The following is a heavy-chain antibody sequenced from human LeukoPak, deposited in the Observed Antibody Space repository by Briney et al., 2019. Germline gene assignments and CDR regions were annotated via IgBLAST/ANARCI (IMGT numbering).Heavy chain of an antibody. Sequence: QSGGSLRLSCTASGFTFGDYALSWFRQAPGKGLEWVGFIRSKAYGVTTEYAASVTGRFTISRDDSKSIAYLQMNSLKTEDTAVYYCTREVQYDSSGYYYSYYYMDVWGKGTTVTVSS. CDR1: GFTFGDYA. D-gene: IGHD3-22*01. J-gene: IGHJ6*03. V-gene: IGHV3-49*03. CDR3: TREVQYDSSGYYYSYYYMDV. CDR2: IRSKAYGVTT.